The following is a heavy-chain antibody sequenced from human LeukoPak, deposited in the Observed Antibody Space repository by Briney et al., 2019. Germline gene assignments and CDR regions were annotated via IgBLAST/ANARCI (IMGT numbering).Heavy chain of an antibody. D-gene: IGHD6-25*01. J-gene: IGHJ4*02. V-gene: IGHV3-33*06. CDR2: IWYDGSNK. Sequence: GGSLRLSCAASGFTFSSYAMSWVRQAPGKGLEWVAVIWYDGSNKYYADSVKGRFTISRDNSKNTLYLQMNSLRAEDTAVYYCAKDRALWRLQYYFDYWGQGTLVTVSS. CDR1: GFTFSSYA. CDR3: AKDRALWRLQYYFDY.